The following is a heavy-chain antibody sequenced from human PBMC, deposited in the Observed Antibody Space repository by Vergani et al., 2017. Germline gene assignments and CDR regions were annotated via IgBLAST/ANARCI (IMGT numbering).Heavy chain of an antibody. V-gene: IGHV3-9*01. CDR1: GITFWKFG. CDR2: ISWNSGAV. J-gene: IGHJ3*01. CDR3: TKGSVYYHDSAGHGYDPYTGFDL. Sequence: EVQLLESGGGLAQPGGSLRLSCEASGITFWKFGMHWVRQGPGKGLEWVSGISWNSGAVDYADSVRGRLTISRDNAKNSLFLEMNSLRFEDTAVYFCTKGSVYYHDSAGHGYDPYTGFDLWGQGTLVTVSS. D-gene: IGHD5-12*01.